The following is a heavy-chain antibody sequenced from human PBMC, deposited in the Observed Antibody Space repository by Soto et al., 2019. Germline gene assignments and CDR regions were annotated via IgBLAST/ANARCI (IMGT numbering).Heavy chain of an antibody. Sequence: ETLSLTCTVSGGSIRNVYWSWIRQAPGKGLEWIGFIFHSGNAKYNPSLKSRVTISVETSKNQFSLSLDSVTAADTAVYFCARAHARTLPFDYCGQGTMVTVYS. CDR2: IFHSGNA. V-gene: IGHV4-59*01. CDR3: ARAHARTLPFDY. CDR1: GGSIRNVY. D-gene: IGHD1-1*01. J-gene: IGHJ4*01.